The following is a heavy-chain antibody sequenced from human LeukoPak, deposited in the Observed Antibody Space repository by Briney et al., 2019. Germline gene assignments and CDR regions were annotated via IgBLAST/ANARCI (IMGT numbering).Heavy chain of an antibody. Sequence: PGGSLRLSCAASGFTFSSYAMSWVRQAPGKVLEWDSYISSSSSTIYYPDSVKGRFTISRYNAKNSLYLQMNSLRAENTAVYYCAREKGPLQLWTRARGGFDPWGQGTLVTASS. CDR1: GFTFSSYA. J-gene: IGHJ5*02. CDR2: ISSSSSTI. D-gene: IGHD5-18*01. CDR3: AREKGPLQLWTRARGGFDP. V-gene: IGHV3-48*01.